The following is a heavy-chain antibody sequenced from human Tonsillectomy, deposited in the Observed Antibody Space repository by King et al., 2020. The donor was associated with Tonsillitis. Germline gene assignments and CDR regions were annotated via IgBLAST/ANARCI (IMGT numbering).Heavy chain of an antibody. Sequence: VQLQQWGAGLLKPSETLSLTCAVYGGSLTIYYWSWIRQPPGKGLEWIGEINHSGSTNYNPSLKSRVTISIDTSTSQFSLKLRSVTAADSAVYYCAGTPGNYFDPWGQGTLVTVAP. V-gene: IGHV4-34*01. CDR3: AGTPGNYFDP. D-gene: IGHD4-11*01. J-gene: IGHJ5*02. CDR2: INHSGST. CDR1: GGSLTIYY.